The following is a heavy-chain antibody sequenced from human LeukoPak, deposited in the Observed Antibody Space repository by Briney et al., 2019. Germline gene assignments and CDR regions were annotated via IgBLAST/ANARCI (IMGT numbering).Heavy chain of an antibody. CDR3: ARGRYGDYTGYYYYYMDV. Sequence: GGSLRLSCAASGFTFDDYGMSWVRQAPGKGLEWVSGINWNGGSTGYADSVKGRFTISRDNAKNSLYLQMDSLRAEDTALYYCARGRYGDYTGYYYYYMDVWGKGTTVTVSS. J-gene: IGHJ6*03. D-gene: IGHD4-17*01. CDR2: INWNGGST. V-gene: IGHV3-20*04. CDR1: GFTFDDYG.